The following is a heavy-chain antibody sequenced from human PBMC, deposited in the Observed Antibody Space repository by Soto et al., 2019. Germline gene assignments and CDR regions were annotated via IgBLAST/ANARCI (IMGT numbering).Heavy chain of an antibody. CDR1: GVTFSNAW. V-gene: IGHV3-15*07. Sequence: EVQLVESGGGLVKPGESLRLSCAASGVTFSNAWMHWVRQAPGKGLEWVGRIKRTTDGGTADYAAPVKGRFTISRDDSTNTLYLQMNSLKTADTAVYYCATDDFPIRGAEYWGQGILVTVSS. CDR2: IKRTTDGGTA. CDR3: ATDDFPIRGAEY. D-gene: IGHD2-21*02. J-gene: IGHJ4*02.